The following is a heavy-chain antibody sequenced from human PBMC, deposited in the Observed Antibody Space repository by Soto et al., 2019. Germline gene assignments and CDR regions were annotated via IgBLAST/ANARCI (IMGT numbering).Heavy chain of an antibody. CDR2: IYPGGVNI. CDR3: ARDNDGAQFASSYNDL. D-gene: IGHD6-6*01. Sequence: ASVKVSCKAIGYSLTSHYMHWVRQAPGQGLEWMGTIYPGGVNIGYAQKFKGRVTMTKDTSTSTVYMELNSLRAEDTAVYYCARDNDGAQFASSYNDLWGQGTLVTVSS. V-gene: IGHV1-46*01. CDR1: GYSLTSHY. J-gene: IGHJ5*02.